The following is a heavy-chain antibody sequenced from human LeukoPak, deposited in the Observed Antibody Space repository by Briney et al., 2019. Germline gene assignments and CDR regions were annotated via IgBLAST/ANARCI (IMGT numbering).Heavy chain of an antibody. D-gene: IGHD4-17*01. Sequence: SVKVSCKTSGGTFNNSAISWVRQAPGQGLEWLGGIMPLFGTAGYAEKFQGRVTITKDESTRTVYLELTSLTSDDTAVYYCARDVHGDYGSGWFDPWGQGTLVSVSS. CDR2: IMPLFGTA. CDR3: ARDVHGDYGSGWFDP. CDR1: GGTFNNSA. V-gene: IGHV1-69*05. J-gene: IGHJ5*02.